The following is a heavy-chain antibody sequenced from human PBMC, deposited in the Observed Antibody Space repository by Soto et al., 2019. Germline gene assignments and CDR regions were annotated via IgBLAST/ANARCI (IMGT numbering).Heavy chain of an antibody. D-gene: IGHD2-15*01. CDR3: ARPAIVTARYFFDY. CDR1: GGSFSVYY. J-gene: IGHJ4*02. CDR2: INHSGST. Sequence: QVQLQQWGTGLLKPSETLFLTCAVYGGSFSVYYWSWIRQPPGKGLEWIGEINHSGSTNYNPSLKSRVTISIDTSKNQFSLKLSSVTAADTAVYYCARPAIVTARYFFDYWGQGTLVTVSS. V-gene: IGHV4-34*01.